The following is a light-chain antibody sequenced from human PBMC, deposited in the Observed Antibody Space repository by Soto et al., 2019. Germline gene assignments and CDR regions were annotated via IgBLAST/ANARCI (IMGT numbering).Light chain of an antibody. CDR2: GAS. CDR3: QQYNNWPLYS. CDR1: QSVSSN. Sequence: IVITQSPATLSVSPGERATLSCRASQSVSSNLARYQQKPGQAPRLLIYGASTRATGIAARCSGSGSGTECTHTISSRQSKEFGVYYCQQYNNWPLYSVGQGTKLEIK. J-gene: IGKJ2*01. V-gene: IGKV3-15*01.